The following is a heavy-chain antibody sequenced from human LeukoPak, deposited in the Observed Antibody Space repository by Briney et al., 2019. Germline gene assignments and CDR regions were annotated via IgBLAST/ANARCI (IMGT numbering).Heavy chain of an antibody. CDR3: AKPISGGLAVTADWFHP. CDR2: INANSGTT. J-gene: IGHJ5*01. Sequence: GGSLRLSCTASGFAYSVYAMSWLRQPPGKGLEWVSTINANSGTTSYAASVRGRFTISRDNSKNTLYLQLNTLRADDTATYYCAKPISGGLAVTADWFHPWGQGTLVVVSS. V-gene: IGHV3-23*01. CDR1: GFAYSVYA. D-gene: IGHD6-19*01.